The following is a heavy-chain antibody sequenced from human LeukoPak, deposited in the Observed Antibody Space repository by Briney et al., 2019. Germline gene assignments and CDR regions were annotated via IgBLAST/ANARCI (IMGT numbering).Heavy chain of an antibody. D-gene: IGHD5-24*01. CDR2: IYYSGST. Sequence: PSETLSLTCTVSGGSISSHYWSWIRQPPGKGLEWIGYIYYSGSTNYNPSLKSRVTISADTSKNQFSLKLSSVTAADTAVYYCARVWDGYNFDYWGQGTLVTVSS. J-gene: IGHJ4*02. V-gene: IGHV4-59*11. CDR3: ARVWDGYNFDY. CDR1: GGSISSHY.